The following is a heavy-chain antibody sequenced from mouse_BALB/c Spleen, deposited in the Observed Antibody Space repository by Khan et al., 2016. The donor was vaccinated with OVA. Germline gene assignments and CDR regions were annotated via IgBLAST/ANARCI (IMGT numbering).Heavy chain of an antibody. Sequence: EVQLQESGPGLVKPSQSLSLTCTVTGYSITSDYAWNWIRQLPGNKLEWMAYISYSGSTSYHPSLKSRVSITRDTSKNQFFLQFNSVTTEDTATSYCACRYDYGHWYFDVWGAGTTVTVSS. CDR1: GYSITSDYA. CDR2: ISYSGST. D-gene: IGHD1-1*01. V-gene: IGHV3-2*02. CDR3: ACRYDYGHWYFDV. J-gene: IGHJ1*01.